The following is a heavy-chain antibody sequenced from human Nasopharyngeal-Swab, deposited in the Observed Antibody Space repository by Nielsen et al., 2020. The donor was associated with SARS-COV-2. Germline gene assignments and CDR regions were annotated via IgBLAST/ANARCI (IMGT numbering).Heavy chain of an antibody. CDR3: ARSGTYYGMDV. D-gene: IGHD1-26*01. V-gene: IGHV5-51*01. J-gene: IGHJ6*02. CDR1: GYNFASYW. CDR2: IYPGDSDT. Sequence: GGSLRLSCKASGYNFASYWIGWVRQMPGRGLEWMGIIYPGDSDTRYSPSFQGQVTISVDKSINTAFLHSSSLKASDIATYYCARSGTYYGMDVWGQGTTVTVSS.